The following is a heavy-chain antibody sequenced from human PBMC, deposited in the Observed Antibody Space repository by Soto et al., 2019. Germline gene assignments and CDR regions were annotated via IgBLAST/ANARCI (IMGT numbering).Heavy chain of an antibody. J-gene: IGHJ4*01. CDR2: ISSSGSTI. CDR3: VREPSTAARRYGFDY. Sequence: QVQLVESGGGLVKPGGSLRLSCAASGFTFSDYYMSWSRPAPGKGLERVSYISSSGSTIYYADSEKGRFTISRDNAKNYLYRQMNSLRADDTAVYSCVREPSTAARRYGFDYLGQGTLGTVS. D-gene: IGHD6-6*01. CDR1: GFTFSDYY. V-gene: IGHV3-11*01.